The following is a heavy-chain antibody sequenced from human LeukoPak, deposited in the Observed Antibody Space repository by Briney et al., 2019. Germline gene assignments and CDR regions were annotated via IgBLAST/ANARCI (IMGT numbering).Heavy chain of an antibody. J-gene: IGHJ4*02. D-gene: IGHD3-10*01. V-gene: IGHV3-73*01. CDR1: GFMFSGSP. CDR2: IRSKANNYAT. CDR3: ARPSQYGSGTDYYFDS. Sequence: GGSLKLSCAASGFMFSGSPMHWVSQASGKGLEWVGHIRSKANNYATIYAASVKGRFTISRDDSKNTAYLQMNSLKTEDPAVYYCARPSQYGSGTDYYFDSWGQGTLVTVSS.